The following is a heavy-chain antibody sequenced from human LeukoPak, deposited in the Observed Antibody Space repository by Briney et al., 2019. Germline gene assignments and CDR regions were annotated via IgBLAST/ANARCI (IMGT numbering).Heavy chain of an antibody. CDR3: ATDMVDGTWRTFDY. J-gene: IGHJ4*02. V-gene: IGHV3-43*02. D-gene: IGHD6-19*01. CDR2: ISGDGGST. CDR1: VFTFSDYA. Sequence: SLRLSCAASVFTFSDYAMHSVRQAPGKGLEWVSLISGDGGSTYYADSVKGRFTISRDNSKNSLYLQMNSLRTEDTALYYCATDMVDGTWRTFDYWGQGTLVTVSS.